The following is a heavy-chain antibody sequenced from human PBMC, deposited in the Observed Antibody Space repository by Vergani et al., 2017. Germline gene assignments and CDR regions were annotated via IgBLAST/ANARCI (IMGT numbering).Heavy chain of an antibody. J-gene: IGHJ4*02. CDR3: AARGGAAAGAESDY. D-gene: IGHD6-13*01. Sequence: QMQLVQSGPEVKKPGTSVKVSCKASGFTFTSSAVQWVRQARGQRLEWIGWIVVGSGNTNYAQKFQERVTITRDMSTSTAYMELSSLSSEDTAVYYCAARGGAAAGAESDYWGQGTLVTVSS. V-gene: IGHV1-58*01. CDR2: IVVGSGNT. CDR1: GFTFTSSA.